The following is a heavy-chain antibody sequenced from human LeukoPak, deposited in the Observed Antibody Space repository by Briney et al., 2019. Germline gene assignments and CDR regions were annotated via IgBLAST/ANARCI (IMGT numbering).Heavy chain of an antibody. J-gene: IGHJ4*02. D-gene: IGHD6-19*01. V-gene: IGHV3-74*01. Sequence: QPGGSLRLSCAASGFTFSSYWMHWVRQAPGKGPVWVSRINNDGSGTTYADSVKGRFTISRDNAKNSLYLQMSSLRAEDTAVYYCARDSSGRYVGVGSDYWGQGSLVTVSS. CDR1: GFTFSSYW. CDR2: INNDGSGT. CDR3: ARDSSGRYVGVGSDY.